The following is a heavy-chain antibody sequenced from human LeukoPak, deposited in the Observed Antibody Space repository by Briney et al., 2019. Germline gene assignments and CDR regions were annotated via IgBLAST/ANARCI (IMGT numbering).Heavy chain of an antibody. CDR2: INPNSGVT. CDR1: GYTFTGYY. CDR3: AIYDFWSGYYSAIPLDY. V-gene: IGHV1-2*02. J-gene: IGHJ4*02. D-gene: IGHD3-3*01. Sequence: ASVKVSCKASGYTFTGYYMHWVRQAPGQGLEWMGWINPNSGVTNYAQKFQGRVTMTRDTSISTAYMELGRLRSDDTAVYYCAIYDFWSGYYSAIPLDYWGQGTLVTVSS.